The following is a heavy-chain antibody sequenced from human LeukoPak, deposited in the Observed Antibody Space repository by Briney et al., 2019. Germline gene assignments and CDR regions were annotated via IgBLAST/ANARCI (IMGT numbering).Heavy chain of an antibody. CDR2: ISSSSSTI. J-gene: IGHJ4*02. CDR1: GFTFRSYA. V-gene: IGHV3-48*01. CDR3: ARWDTAMEGYFDY. Sequence: GGSLRLSCEASGFTFRSYAMSWVRQAPGKGLEWVSYISSSSSTIYYADSVKGRFTISRDNAKNSLYLQMNSLRAEDTAVYYCARWDTAMEGYFDYWGQGTLVTVSS. D-gene: IGHD5-18*01.